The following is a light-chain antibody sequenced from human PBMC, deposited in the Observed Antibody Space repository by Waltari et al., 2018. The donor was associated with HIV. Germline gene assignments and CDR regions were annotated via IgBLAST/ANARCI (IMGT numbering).Light chain of an antibody. Sequence: EIVLTHSPGTLSLSPGERATLSCRTIQIVSTSYLAWYQQKPGKAPRLLLDGASSRATGIPDRFRGSGYGTDFTLTISRLEPEDFAVYYCQQYGSSFTFGPGTKVDIK. J-gene: IGKJ3*01. V-gene: IGKV3-20*01. CDR2: GAS. CDR3: QQYGSSFT. CDR1: QIVSTSY.